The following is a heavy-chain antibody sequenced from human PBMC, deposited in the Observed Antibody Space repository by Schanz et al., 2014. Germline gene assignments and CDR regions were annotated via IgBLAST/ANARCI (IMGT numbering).Heavy chain of an antibody. CDR3: ARDGHSSIWDSYYFYGLDV. D-gene: IGHD6-13*01. J-gene: IGHJ6*02. CDR1: GHPFTAYY. Sequence: QVQLVQSGAEVKKPGASVKVSCKASGHPFTAYYMHWVRQAPGQGLEWMGRINPNSGGTYYAENFPGRVTITRDTSTSTVYMELSRLTSDDTALYYCARDGHSSIWDSYYFYGLDVWGQGTTVTVSS. CDR2: INPNSGGT. V-gene: IGHV1-2*06.